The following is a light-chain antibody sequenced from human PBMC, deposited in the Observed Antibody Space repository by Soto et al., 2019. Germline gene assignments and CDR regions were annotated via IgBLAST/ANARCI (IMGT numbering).Light chain of an antibody. V-gene: IGKV3-20*01. J-gene: IGKJ5*01. Sequence: EIVLTQSPATLSLSPGERATLSCMASQSVSSYLAWYQQKPGQAPRLLIYDASSRATGIPDRFSGSASGTDFTLTINGLEPEDFAVYYCQQCGSSPITFGQGTRLE. CDR3: QQCGSSPIT. CDR1: QSVSSY. CDR2: DAS.